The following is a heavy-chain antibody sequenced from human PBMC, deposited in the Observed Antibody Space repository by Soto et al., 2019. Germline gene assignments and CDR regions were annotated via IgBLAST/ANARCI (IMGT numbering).Heavy chain of an antibody. V-gene: IGHV4-34*01. J-gene: IGHJ6*02. D-gene: IGHD6-13*01. CDR1: GGSFSGYY. CDR2: INHSGST. Sequence: SSETLSLTCAVYGGSFSGYYWSWIRQPPGKGLEWIGEINHSGSTNYNPSLKSRVTISVDTSKNQFSLKLSSVTAADTAVYYCARGGRQQQYGMDVWGQGTTVTVSS. CDR3: ARGGRQQQYGMDV.